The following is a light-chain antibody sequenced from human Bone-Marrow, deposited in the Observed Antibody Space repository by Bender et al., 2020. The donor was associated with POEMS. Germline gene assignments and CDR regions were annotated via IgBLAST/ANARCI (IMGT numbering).Light chain of an antibody. Sequence: QSVLTQPPSASGTPGQRVTISCSGSNSNIGTNAVNCYHQFPGTAPKLLIYSDNQRPSGVPDRFYAFKSATSPSLAISGIQSGDEADYYCAAWDAGLSGGVFGGGTKLTVL. CDR1: NSNIGTNA. CDR2: SDN. V-gene: IGLV1-44*01. CDR3: AAWDAGLSGGV. J-gene: IGLJ3*02.